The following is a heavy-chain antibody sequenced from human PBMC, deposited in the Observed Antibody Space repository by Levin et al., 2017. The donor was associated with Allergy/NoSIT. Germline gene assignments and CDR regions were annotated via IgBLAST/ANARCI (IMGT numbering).Heavy chain of an antibody. Sequence: ASVKVSCKASGYTFTSYGISWVRQAPGQGLEWMGWISAYNGNTNYAQKLQGRVTMTTDTSTSTAYMELRSLRSDDTAVYYCARYGSGSYYEYYYYYYMDGWGKGTTVTVSS. D-gene: IGHD3-10*01. CDR1: GYTFTSYG. V-gene: IGHV1-18*01. J-gene: IGHJ6*03. CDR2: ISAYNGNT. CDR3: ARYGSGSYYEYYYYYYMDG.